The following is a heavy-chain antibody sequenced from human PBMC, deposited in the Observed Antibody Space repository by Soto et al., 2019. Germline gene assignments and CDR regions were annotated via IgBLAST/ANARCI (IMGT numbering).Heavy chain of an antibody. CDR1: GGSISSYY. Sequence: ETLSLTCTVSGGSISSYYWSWIRQPPGKGLEWIGYIYYSGSTNYNPSLKSRVTISVDTSKNQFSLKLSSVTAADTAVYYCARAYYDFWSGYYTPNYYYYYMDVWGKGTTVTVSS. CDR2: IYYSGST. V-gene: IGHV4-59*01. D-gene: IGHD3-3*01. J-gene: IGHJ6*03. CDR3: ARAYYDFWSGYYTPNYYYYYMDV.